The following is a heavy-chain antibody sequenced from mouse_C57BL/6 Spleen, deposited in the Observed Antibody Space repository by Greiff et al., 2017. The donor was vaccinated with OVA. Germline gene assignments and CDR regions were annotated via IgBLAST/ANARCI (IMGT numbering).Heavy chain of an antibody. CDR1: GYTFTGYW. CDR2: ILPGSGST. J-gene: IGHJ3*01. D-gene: IGHD2-4*01. V-gene: IGHV1-9*01. CDR3: ARSREIYYDYDEGFAY. Sequence: VQLQESGAELMKPGASVKLSCKATGYTFTGYWIEWVKQRPGHGLEWIGEILPGSGSTNYNEKFKGKATFTADTSSNTAYMQLSSLTTEDSAIYYCARSREIYYDYDEGFAYWGQGTLVTVSA.